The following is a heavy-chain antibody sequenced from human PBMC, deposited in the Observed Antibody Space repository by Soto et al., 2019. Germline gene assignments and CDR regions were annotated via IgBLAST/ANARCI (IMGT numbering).Heavy chain of an antibody. D-gene: IGHD2-8*01. Sequence: AASVKVSCKASGYTFTGYYINWVRQAPGQGLEWMGWINPTSGSTHYAQSFQGRVTLTWDTSISTAHMGLSRLRSDDTAIYYCARSMLLDYWGQGTRVTVSS. CDR2: INPTSGST. V-gene: IGHV1-2*02. CDR3: ARSMLLDY. CDR1: GYTFTGYY. J-gene: IGHJ4*02.